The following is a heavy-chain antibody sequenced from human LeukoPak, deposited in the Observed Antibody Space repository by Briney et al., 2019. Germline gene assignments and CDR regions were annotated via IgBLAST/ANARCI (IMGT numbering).Heavy chain of an antibody. CDR3: VRDRGSYRPIDY. J-gene: IGHJ4*02. D-gene: IGHD1-26*01. V-gene: IGHV3-21*01. CDR1: GFTFSRYW. CDR2: ISSSGTYI. Sequence: PGGSLRLSCAASGFTFSRYWMNWVRQAPGKGLEWVSSISSSGTYIYYRDSVKGRFTISRDNAENSLYLEMNSLRVEDTAIYYCVRDRGSYRPIDYWGQGTLVTVSS.